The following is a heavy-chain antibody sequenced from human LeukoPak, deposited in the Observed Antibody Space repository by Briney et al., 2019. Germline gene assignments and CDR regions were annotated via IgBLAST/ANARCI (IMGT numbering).Heavy chain of an antibody. CDR2: INPNSGGT. D-gene: IGHD2-2*01. V-gene: IGHV1-2*02. Sequence: GASVKVSCKASGYTFTDYYMHWVRQAPGQGLEGMGWINPNSGGTNYAQKFQGRVTMTRDTSISTAYMELSRLRSDDTAVYYCARDPTYCSSTSCQPRAFDIWGQGTMVTVSS. CDR3: ARDPTYCSSTSCQPRAFDI. CDR1: GYTFTDYY. J-gene: IGHJ3*02.